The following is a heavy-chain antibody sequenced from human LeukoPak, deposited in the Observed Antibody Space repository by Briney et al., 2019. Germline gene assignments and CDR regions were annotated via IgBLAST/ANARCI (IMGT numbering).Heavy chain of an antibody. Sequence: SETLSLTCTVSGGSISSSSYYWGWIRQPPGKGLEWIGSIYYSGNTYYNPSLKSRVTISVDTSKNQFSLNLSSVTAAHTAVYYCARQPAASKPKSIFGVITPYYFDYWGQGTLVTVSS. V-gene: IGHV4-39*01. J-gene: IGHJ4*02. CDR1: GGSISSSSYY. CDR3: ARQPAASKPKSIFGVITPYYFDY. CDR2: IYYSGNT. D-gene: IGHD3-3*01.